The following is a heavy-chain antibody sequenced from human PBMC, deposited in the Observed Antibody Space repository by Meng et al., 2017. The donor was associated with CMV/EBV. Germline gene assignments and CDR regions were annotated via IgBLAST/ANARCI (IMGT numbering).Heavy chain of an antibody. J-gene: IGHJ4*02. CDR3: AVGWYFDFDY. CDR1: GYSFTNYW. Sequence: GGSLRLSCKGSGYSFTNYWNSWVRQMPGKGLEWMGTIDPSDSYTNYSPSFQGHVTISADKSISTAYLQWSSLKASDTAMYYCAVGWYFDFDYWGQGTLVTVSS. CDR2: IDPSDSYT. V-gene: IGHV5-10-1*01. D-gene: IGHD1-14*01.